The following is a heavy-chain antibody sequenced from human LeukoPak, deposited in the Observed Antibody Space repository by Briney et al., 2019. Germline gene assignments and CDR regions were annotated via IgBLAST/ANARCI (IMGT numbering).Heavy chain of an antibody. D-gene: IGHD6-19*01. V-gene: IGHV4-31*03. CDR3: ASKRGAGSNFDY. CDR1: GGSISSGGYY. CDR2: IYYSGST. Sequence: PSQTLSLTCTVPGGSISSGGYYWSWIRQHPGKGLEWIGYIYYSGSTYYNPSLKSRVTISVDTSKNQFSLKLSSVTAADTAVYYCASKRGAGSNFDYWGQGTLVTVSS. J-gene: IGHJ4*02.